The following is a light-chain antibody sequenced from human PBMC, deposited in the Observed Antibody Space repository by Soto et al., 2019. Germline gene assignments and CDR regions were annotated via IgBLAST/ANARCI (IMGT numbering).Light chain of an antibody. CDR2: WAS. V-gene: IGKV4-1*01. J-gene: IGKJ5*01. CDR3: QQYLGTPVT. CDR1: RTVLYSPNSKNY. Sequence: DIVMTQSPDSLAVSLGESATINCKSSRTVLYSPNSKNYLAGYQQKPEQPPKLLISWASTRESGLPDRFSGSGSGTAFTITISSLQAGDAAVYYCQQYLGTPVTLGQGTRLEI.